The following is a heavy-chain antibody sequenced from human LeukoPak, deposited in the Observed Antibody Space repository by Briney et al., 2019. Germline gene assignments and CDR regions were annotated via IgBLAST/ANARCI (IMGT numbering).Heavy chain of an antibody. CDR3: ARLSYGEHDY. D-gene: IGHD3-10*01. CDR1: GASISSSNYY. CDR2: VYYTGSI. J-gene: IGHJ4*02. Sequence: SETLSLTCTVSGASISSSNYYWGWIRQPPGKGLEYIGSVYYTGSIHYNPSLTSRVTISADTSKNQFSLKVSSVTAADTAVYYCARLSYGEHDYWGQGTLVTASS. V-gene: IGHV4-39*01.